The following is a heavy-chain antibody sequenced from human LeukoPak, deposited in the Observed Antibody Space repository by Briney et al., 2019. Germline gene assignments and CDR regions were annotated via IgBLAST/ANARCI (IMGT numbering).Heavy chain of an antibody. CDR3: ARGTRRDGYTFFDY. CDR1: GGSITVSGGSITTYS. D-gene: IGHD5-24*01. CDR2: IYNSGNT. V-gene: IGHV4-61*08. J-gene: IGHJ4*02. Sequence: SETLSLTCSVSGGSITVSGGSITTYSWSWIRQPPGKGLEWIGNIYNSGNTNYNPSLKSRVTTSVDTSKNQFSLKLSSVTAADTAVYYCARGTRRDGYTFFDYWGQGTLVTVSS.